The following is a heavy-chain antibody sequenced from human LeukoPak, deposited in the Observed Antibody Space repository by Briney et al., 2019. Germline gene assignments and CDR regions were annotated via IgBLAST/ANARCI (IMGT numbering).Heavy chain of an antibody. Sequence: GGSLRLSCAASGFTFADYAMHWVRQAPGKGLEWGSGISWNSGSIGYADSVKGRFTISRDNAKNSLYLQMNSLRAEGAALYYCAKGEVGATPGAFDYWGQGTLVTVSS. J-gene: IGHJ4*02. CDR1: GFTFADYA. CDR3: AKGEVGATPGAFDY. CDR2: ISWNSGSI. V-gene: IGHV3-9*01. D-gene: IGHD1-26*01.